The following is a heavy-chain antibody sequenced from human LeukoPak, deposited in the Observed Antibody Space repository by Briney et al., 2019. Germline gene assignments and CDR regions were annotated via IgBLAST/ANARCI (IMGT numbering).Heavy chain of an antibody. CDR1: GYTFTGYY. D-gene: IGHD1-26*01. CDR2: INPNSGGT. J-gene: IGHJ4*02. V-gene: IGHV1-2*02. CDR3: ARARVGATTKDY. Sequence: PGASVKVSCKASGYTFTGYYMHWVRQAPGQGLEWMGWINPNSGGTNYAQKFLGRVTMTRDTSIGTAYMELSRLRSDDTAVYYCARARVGATTKDYWGQGTLVTVSS.